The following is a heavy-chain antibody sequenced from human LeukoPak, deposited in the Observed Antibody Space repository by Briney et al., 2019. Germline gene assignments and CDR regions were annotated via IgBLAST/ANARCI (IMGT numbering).Heavy chain of an antibody. Sequence: GGSLRLSCVASGITFRNYWMSWVCQAPGKGLEWVANINPDGSEKNYAHSVKGRFTISRDNAKNSVSLQMNSLTAQDTAVYYCATEPGIGYAFDIWGQGTMVTVSS. CDR1: GITFRNYW. V-gene: IGHV3-7*01. CDR2: INPDGSEK. D-gene: IGHD3-10*01. J-gene: IGHJ3*02. CDR3: ATEPGIGYAFDI.